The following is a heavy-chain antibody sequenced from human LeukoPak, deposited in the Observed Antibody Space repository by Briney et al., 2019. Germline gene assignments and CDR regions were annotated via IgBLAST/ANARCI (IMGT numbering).Heavy chain of an antibody. J-gene: IGHJ3*02. CDR2: ISWNSGSI. CDR1: GFTFDDYA. CDR3: AKDIAAAGSDAFDI. V-gene: IGHV3-9*03. Sequence: AGGSLRLSCAASGFTFDDYAMHWVRQAPGKGLEWVSGISWNSGSIGYADSVKGRFTISRDNAKNSLYLQMNSLRAEDMALYYCAKDIAAAGSDAFDIWGQGTMVTVSS. D-gene: IGHD6-13*01.